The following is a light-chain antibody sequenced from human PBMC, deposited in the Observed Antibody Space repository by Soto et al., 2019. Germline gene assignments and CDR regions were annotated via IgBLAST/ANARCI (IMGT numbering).Light chain of an antibody. V-gene: IGLV2-14*01. Sequence: QSALTQPASVSGSPGQSITISCTGTSSDVGGYNYVSWYQQHPGKAPTLMIYDVSNRPSGVSNRFSGSNSGTTASLTISGLQAEDEADYYCSSYSSTGTLRVFGGGTKVTVL. J-gene: IGLJ2*01. CDR3: SSYSSTGTLRV. CDR1: SSDVGGYNY. CDR2: DVS.